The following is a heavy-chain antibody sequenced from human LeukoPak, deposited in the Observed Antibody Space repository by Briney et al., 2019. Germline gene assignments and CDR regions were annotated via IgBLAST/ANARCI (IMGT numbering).Heavy chain of an antibody. CDR1: GYTFTSYG. Sequence: ASVKVSCKASGYTFTSYGISWVRQAPGQGLEWMGWISAYNGNTNYAQKLQGRVTMTTDTPTSTAYMELRSLRSDDTAVYYCARGDRVVVAAKSDYWGQGTLVTVSS. V-gene: IGHV1-18*01. CDR3: ARGDRVVVAAKSDY. CDR2: ISAYNGNT. D-gene: IGHD2-15*01. J-gene: IGHJ4*02.